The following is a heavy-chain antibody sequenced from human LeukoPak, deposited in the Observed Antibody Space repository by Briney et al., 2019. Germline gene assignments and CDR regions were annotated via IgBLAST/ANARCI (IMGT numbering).Heavy chain of an antibody. V-gene: IGHV3-15*01. CDR1: GFTFSNAW. D-gene: IGHD5-18*01. Sequence: GRSLRLSCAASGFTFSNAWMSWVRQAPGKGLEWVGRIKSKPDGGTTDYAAPVKGRFTISRDDSKNTLYLQMNSLKTEDTAVYYCTTEPAMVGDAFDIWGQGTMVTVSS. CDR3: TTEPAMVGDAFDI. J-gene: IGHJ3*02. CDR2: IKSKPDGGTT.